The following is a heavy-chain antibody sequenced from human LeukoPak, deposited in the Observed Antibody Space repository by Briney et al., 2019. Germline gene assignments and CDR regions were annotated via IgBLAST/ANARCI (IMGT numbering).Heavy chain of an antibody. CDR1: GFTFSSDW. CDR3: ARIHWYGIDA. V-gene: IGHV3-7*01. CDR2: INGDGSEK. Sequence: PGGSLRLSCAASGFTFSSDWMTCVRQIPGKGLEWVANINGDGSEKYYVDSVKGRFTISRDNAKNSLYLQMNSLRAEDTAVYYCARIHWYGIDAWGQGTTVTVSS. D-gene: IGHD1-1*01. J-gene: IGHJ6*02.